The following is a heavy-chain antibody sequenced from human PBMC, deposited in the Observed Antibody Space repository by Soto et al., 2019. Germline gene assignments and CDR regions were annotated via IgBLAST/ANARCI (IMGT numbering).Heavy chain of an antibody. J-gene: IGHJ5*02. V-gene: IGHV3-23*01. CDR1: GFTFSSYA. CDR2: ISGSGGNT. Sequence: EVQLLESGGDLVQPGGSLRLSCAASGFTFSSYAMSWVRQAPGKGLEWVSAISGSGGNTYYADSVQGRFTISRDNSKNTLYLQMNSLRAEDTAVYYCAKGTVTTVVKWSDPWGQGTLVTVSS. D-gene: IGHD4-17*01. CDR3: AKGTVTTVVKWSDP.